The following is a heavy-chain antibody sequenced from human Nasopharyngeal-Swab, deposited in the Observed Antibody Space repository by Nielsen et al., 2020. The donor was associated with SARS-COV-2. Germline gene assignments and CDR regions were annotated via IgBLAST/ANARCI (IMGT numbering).Heavy chain of an antibody. CDR2: ISGSGGST. D-gene: IGHD6-13*01. Sequence: GGSLKLSCAASGFTVSSNYMSWVRQAPGKGLEWVSAISGSGGSTYYADSVKGRFTISRDNSKNTLYLQMNSLRAEDTAVYYCAKDGYSSSWYYYYGMDVWGQGTTVTVSS. CDR1: GFTVSSNY. J-gene: IGHJ6*02. V-gene: IGHV3-23*01. CDR3: AKDGYSSSWYYYYGMDV.